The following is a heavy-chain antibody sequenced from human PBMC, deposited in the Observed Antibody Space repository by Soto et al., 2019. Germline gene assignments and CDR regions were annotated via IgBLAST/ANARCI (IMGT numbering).Heavy chain of an antibody. D-gene: IGHD5-18*01. V-gene: IGHV3-30-3*01. Sequence: QVQLVESGGGVVQPGRSLRLSCADSGFTFSSYAMHCVRQAPGKGLEWVAVISYDGSNKYYADSVKGRFTISRDNSKNTLYLQMNSLRAEDTAAYYCARVPGWIQLWPIDYWGQGTLVTVSS. CDR1: GFTFSSYA. CDR3: ARVPGWIQLWPIDY. J-gene: IGHJ4*02. CDR2: ISYDGSNK.